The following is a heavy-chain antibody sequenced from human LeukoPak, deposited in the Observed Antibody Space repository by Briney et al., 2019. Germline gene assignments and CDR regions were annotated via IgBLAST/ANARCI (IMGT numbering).Heavy chain of an antibody. V-gene: IGHV3-23*01. CDR2: ISNSGGGT. J-gene: IGHJ4*02. CDR1: GFTFSSCA. CDR3: AKWRLVPRDPFDY. D-gene: IGHD6-13*01. Sequence: GALRLSCATFGFTFSSCAMNWVRQAPGKGLEWVSGISNSGGGTYYADSVKGRFTISRDNSKNTLYPQMNSLRVEDTAVYYCAKWRLVPRDPFDYWGQGTLVTVSS.